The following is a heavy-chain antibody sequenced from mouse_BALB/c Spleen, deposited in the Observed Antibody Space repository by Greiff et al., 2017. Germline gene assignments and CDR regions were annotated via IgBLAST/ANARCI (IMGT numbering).Heavy chain of an antibody. D-gene: IGHD1-1*02. Sequence: ESGPGLVKPSQSLSLTCSVTGYSITSGYYWNWIRQFPGNKLEWMGYISYDGSNNYNPSLKNRISITRDTSKNQFFLKLNSVTTEDTATYYCARYQYGYYAMDYWGQGTSVTVSS. CDR3: ARYQYGYYAMDY. CDR2: ISYDGSN. CDR1: GYSITSGYY. J-gene: IGHJ4*01. V-gene: IGHV3-6*02.